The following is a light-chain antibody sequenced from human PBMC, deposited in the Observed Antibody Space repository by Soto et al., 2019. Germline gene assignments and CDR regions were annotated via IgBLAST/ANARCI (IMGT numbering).Light chain of an antibody. J-gene: IGKJ2*01. V-gene: IGKV3-20*01. Sequence: ETVMTQSPVTLSVSPGDTATLSCRASQRVSNHFAWYQQKPGQAPRLLIYGASSRATGIPDRFSGSGSGTDFTLSISRLEPEDLAVYYCQQYGSSPDTFGQGTKLEIK. CDR2: GAS. CDR3: QQYGSSPDT. CDR1: QRVSNH.